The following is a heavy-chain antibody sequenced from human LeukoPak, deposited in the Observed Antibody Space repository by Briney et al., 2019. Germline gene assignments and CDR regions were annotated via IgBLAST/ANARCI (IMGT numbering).Heavy chain of an antibody. D-gene: IGHD2-15*01. CDR1: GYTFTGYY. CDR2: INPNSGGT. J-gene: IGHJ3*02. Sequence: ASVKASCKASGYTFTGYYMDWGRQAPGQGLEWMGWINPNSGGTNYAQKFQGRVTMTRDTSISSAYMELSRLRSDDTAVYYCASVRGYCSGGSSYPDAFDIWGQGTMVTVSS. CDR3: ASVRGYCSGGSSYPDAFDI. V-gene: IGHV1-2*02.